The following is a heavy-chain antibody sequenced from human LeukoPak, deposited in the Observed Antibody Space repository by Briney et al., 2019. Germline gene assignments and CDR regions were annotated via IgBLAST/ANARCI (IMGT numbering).Heavy chain of an antibody. J-gene: IGHJ4*02. D-gene: IGHD3-22*01. CDR2: ISGSGGST. CDR1: GSTFSSYA. Sequence: QTGGSLRLSCAASGSTFSSYAMSWVRQAPGKGLEWVSAISGSGGSTYYADSVKGRFTISRDNSKNTLYLQMNSLRAEDTAVYYCAKDYYYDSSGYYDYWGQGTLVTVSS. CDR3: AKDYYYDSSGYYDY. V-gene: IGHV3-23*01.